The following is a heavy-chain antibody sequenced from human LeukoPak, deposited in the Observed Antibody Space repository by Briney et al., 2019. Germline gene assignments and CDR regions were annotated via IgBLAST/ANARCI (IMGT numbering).Heavy chain of an antibody. Sequence: SETLSLTCTVSGGSISSYYWSWIRQPPGKGLEWIGYIYYSGRTNYNPSLTSRVTISVDTSKNQFSLKLSSVTAADTAVYYCARVDPTLDAFDIWGQGTMVTVSS. V-gene: IGHV4-59*08. CDR2: IYYSGRT. J-gene: IGHJ3*02. CDR1: GGSISSYY. CDR3: ARVDPTLDAFDI. D-gene: IGHD5-12*01.